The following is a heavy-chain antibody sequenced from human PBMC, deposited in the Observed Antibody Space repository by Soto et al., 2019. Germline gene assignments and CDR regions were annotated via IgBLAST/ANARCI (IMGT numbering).Heavy chain of an antibody. D-gene: IGHD4-4*01. V-gene: IGHV1-69*12. Sequence: QVHLVQSGAEVKKPGSSVKVSCKASGGNFRSESINWVRQAPGQGLEWMGGIIPFFGTSDYAQKFQGRLTITADECTTTAYMELSSLRSQDTAVYYCARGHAFVGNSDVYDIGGQGTMVIVSS. J-gene: IGHJ3*02. CDR2: IIPFFGTS. CDR3: ARGHAFVGNSDVYDI. CDR1: GGNFRSES.